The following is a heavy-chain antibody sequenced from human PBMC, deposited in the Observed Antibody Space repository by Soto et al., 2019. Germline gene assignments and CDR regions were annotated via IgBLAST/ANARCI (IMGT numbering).Heavy chain of an antibody. CDR2: IIPIFGTA. CDR1: GGTFSSYA. CDR3: ACWSYGMPRGDY. J-gene: IGHJ4*02. Sequence: QVQLVQSGAEVKKPGSSVKVSCKASGGTFSSYAISWVRQAPGQGLEWMGGIIPIFGTANYAQKFQGRVTIPAAESTSTAYMELSSLRSEDTAVYYCACWSYGMPRGDYWGQGTLCTVSS. V-gene: IGHV1-69*12. D-gene: IGHD5-18*01.